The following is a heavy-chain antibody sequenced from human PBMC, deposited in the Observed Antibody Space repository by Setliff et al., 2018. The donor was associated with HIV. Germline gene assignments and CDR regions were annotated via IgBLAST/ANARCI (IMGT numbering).Heavy chain of an antibody. CDR1: SGSISSNTYY. CDR3: ARLKSGSLGGYVDY. V-gene: IGHV4-39*07. D-gene: IGHD3-10*01. Sequence: SETLSLTCTVSSGSISSNTYYWGWIRQPPGKGLEWIGSIYYSGSTYYNPSLKSRVTISVDTSKNQFSLNLSSVTAADTAVYYCARLKSGSLGGYVDYWGQGTLVTVSS. CDR2: IYYSGST. J-gene: IGHJ4*02.